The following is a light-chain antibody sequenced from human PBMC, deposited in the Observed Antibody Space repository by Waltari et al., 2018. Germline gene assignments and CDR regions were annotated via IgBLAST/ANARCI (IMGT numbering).Light chain of an antibody. V-gene: IGLV2-14*03. CDR2: DVN. J-gene: IGLJ2*01. CDR1: SGDIGTYNS. Sequence: QSALTQPASVSGSPGQSITISCSGTSGDIGTYNSVAWFQQHPGKAPKILIHDVNQRPSGVADRFTGAKSGYTASLTISGLQAEDEADYYCSSYTRRSTLIFGGGTKVTVL. CDR3: SSYTRRSTLI.